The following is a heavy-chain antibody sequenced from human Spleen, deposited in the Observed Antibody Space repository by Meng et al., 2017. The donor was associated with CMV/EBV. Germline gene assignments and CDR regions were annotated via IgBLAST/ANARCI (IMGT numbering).Heavy chain of an antibody. Sequence: KVSCKTSGYNFISYWIAWVRQKPGKGLEWRGIIYTGDSDTRYSQSFQGQVTISADKSITTAYLQWSSLRASDTAIYYCAGQYSSHFDDWGQGTLVTVSS. CDR3: AGQYSSHFDD. CDR2: IYTGDSDT. V-gene: IGHV5-51*01. D-gene: IGHD6-19*01. J-gene: IGHJ4*02. CDR1: GYNFISYW.